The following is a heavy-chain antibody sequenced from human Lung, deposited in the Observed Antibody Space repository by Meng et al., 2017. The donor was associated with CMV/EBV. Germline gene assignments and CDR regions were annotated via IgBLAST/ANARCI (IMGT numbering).Heavy chain of an antibody. CDR2: INPNSGGT. Sequence: ASXXVSXKASVYTFTGYYMHWVRQAPGQGLEWMGWINPNSGGTNYAQKFQGRVTMTRDTSISTAYMELSRLRSDDTAVYYCARDSSSRWSITEDTSWVDPWXQGTLVTVSS. CDR3: ARDSSSRWSITEDTSWVDP. CDR1: VYTFTGYY. D-gene: IGHD1-14*01. J-gene: IGHJ5*02. V-gene: IGHV1-2*02.